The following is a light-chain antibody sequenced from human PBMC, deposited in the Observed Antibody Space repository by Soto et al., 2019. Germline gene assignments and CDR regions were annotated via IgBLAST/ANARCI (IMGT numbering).Light chain of an antibody. CDR2: AAS. J-gene: IGKJ1*01. Sequence: ETVLTQSPGTLALSPGERVTLSCRASQSVTYRYLAWYQQKPGQAPRLLIYAASTRATGIPDRFSGGGSGTDFIFNISSLQPEDFAMYYCLHYGTAQWTFGQGTKV. CDR1: QSVTYRY. CDR3: LHYGTAQWT. V-gene: IGKV3-20*01.